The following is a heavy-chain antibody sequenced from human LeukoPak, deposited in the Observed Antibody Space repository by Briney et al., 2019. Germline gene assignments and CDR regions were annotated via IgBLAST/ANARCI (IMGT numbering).Heavy chain of an antibody. CDR1: GGSISSSSYY. Sequence: SETLSLTCTFSGGSISSSSYYWGWIRQPPGKGLEWIGSIYYSGSTYYNPSLKSRVTISVDTSKNQFSLKLTSVTAADTAVYYCARPTPDCSSTSCSSLGYYYYYMDVWGKGTTVTVSS. J-gene: IGHJ6*03. CDR2: IYYSGST. CDR3: ARPTPDCSSTSCSSLGYYYYYMDV. D-gene: IGHD2-2*01. V-gene: IGHV4-39*01.